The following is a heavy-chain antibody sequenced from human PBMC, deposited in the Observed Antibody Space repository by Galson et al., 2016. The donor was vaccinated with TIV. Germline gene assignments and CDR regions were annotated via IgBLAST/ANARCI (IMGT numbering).Heavy chain of an antibody. Sequence: SLRLSCAASGFTFTSYAMSWVRQAPGKGLEWVSGISGSGGVTYFADSVKGRFTISRDNSKNTQYLQLNSLRAEETAVYYCAKRINYGGDAFENWGQGTMVTVSS. V-gene: IGHV3-23*01. CDR3: AKRINYGGDAFEN. CDR1: GFTFTSYA. D-gene: IGHD4-23*01. CDR2: ISGSGGVT. J-gene: IGHJ3*02.